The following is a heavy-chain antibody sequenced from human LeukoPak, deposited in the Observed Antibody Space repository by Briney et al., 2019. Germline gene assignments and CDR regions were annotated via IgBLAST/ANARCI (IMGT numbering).Heavy chain of an antibody. V-gene: IGHV3-66*01. J-gene: IGHJ6*02. CDR1: GFTVSSNY. D-gene: IGHD6-13*01. Sequence: GGSLRLSCAASGFTVSSNYMSWVRQAPGKGREGVSVIYSGGSTYYADAVKGRVTISRDNAKNTLYHQMNRLGAADTAVYYCASGGEGSSRWYGHYSSGMDVWGPGTPVTVSS. CDR2: IYSGGST. CDR3: ASGGEGSSRWYGHYSSGMDV.